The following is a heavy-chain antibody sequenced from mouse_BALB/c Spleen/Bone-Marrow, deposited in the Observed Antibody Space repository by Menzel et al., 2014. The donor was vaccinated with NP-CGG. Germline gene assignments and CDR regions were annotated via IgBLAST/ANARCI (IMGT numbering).Heavy chain of an antibody. CDR2: IHYSGST. CDR1: AYSITSGYG. J-gene: IGHJ3*01. Sequence: EVKLVESGPVLVKPSQSLSLTCTVTAYSITSGYGWHWIRQFPGNKLEWMGYIHYSGSTHYNPSLKSRISITRDTSKNQFFLQLNSVTTEDTATYHCARGARTTARFAYWGQGTLVTVSA. CDR3: ARGARTTARFAY. V-gene: IGHV3-1*02. D-gene: IGHD1-2*01.